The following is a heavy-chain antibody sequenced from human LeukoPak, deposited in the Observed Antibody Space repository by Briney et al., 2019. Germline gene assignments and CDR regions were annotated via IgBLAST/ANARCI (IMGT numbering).Heavy chain of an antibody. D-gene: IGHD1-26*01. J-gene: IGHJ5*02. CDR1: GFTFSSYS. Sequence: PGGSLRLSCAASGFTFSSYSMNGVRQAPGKGLEWVSSISSSSSYIYYADSVKGRSTISRDNAKNSLYLQMNSLRAEDTAVYYCAREIGRGSYHHWGQGTLVTVSS. CDR3: AREIGRGSYHH. V-gene: IGHV3-21*01. CDR2: ISSSSSYI.